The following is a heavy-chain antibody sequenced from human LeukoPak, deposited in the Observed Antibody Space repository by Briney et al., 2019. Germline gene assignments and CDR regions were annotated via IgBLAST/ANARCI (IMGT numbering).Heavy chain of an antibody. D-gene: IGHD3-10*01. V-gene: IGHV3-13*01. J-gene: IGHJ4*02. Sequence: GGSLRLSCAASGFTFSSYDMHWVRQATGKGLEWVSAIGTAGDTYYPGSVKGRFTISRENAKNSLYLQMNSLRAGDTAVYYCARGRPTYYYGSGLFDYWGQGTLVTVSS. CDR1: GFTFSSYD. CDR2: IGTAGDT. CDR3: ARGRPTYYYGSGLFDY.